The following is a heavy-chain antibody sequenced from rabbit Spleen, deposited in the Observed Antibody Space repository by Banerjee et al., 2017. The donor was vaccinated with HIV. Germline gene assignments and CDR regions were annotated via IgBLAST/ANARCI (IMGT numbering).Heavy chain of an antibody. V-gene: IGHV1S45*01. Sequence: QEQLVESGGDLVKPEGSLTLTCTASGIDFSSTYYMCWVRQAPGKGLELIACIDPNKSGSTRYASWAKGRFTCSKTSSTTVTLQMTRLTAADTATYFCARDTSSSFSSYGMDLWGQGTLVTVS. D-gene: IGHD1-1*01. J-gene: IGHJ6*01. CDR2: IDPNKSGST. CDR3: ARDTSSSFSSYGMDL. CDR1: GIDFSSTYY.